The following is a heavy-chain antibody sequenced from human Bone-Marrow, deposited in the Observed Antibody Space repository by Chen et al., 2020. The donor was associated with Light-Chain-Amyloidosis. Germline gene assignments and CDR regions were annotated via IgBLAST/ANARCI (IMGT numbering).Heavy chain of an antibody. CDR3: AKEYYYDFMFPGY. CDR1: GFTFSAYG. Sequence: QVQLVESGGGAVQPGRSLGLSCVASGFTFSAYGMHWVRQAPGKGLEWMAFISDDGSNEYYADSVKGRFTISRDNSKNTLSLQMSSLRAEDTAVYYCAKEYYYDFMFPGYWGQGTLVTVSS. D-gene: IGHD3-22*01. J-gene: IGHJ4*02. CDR2: ISDDGSNE. V-gene: IGHV3-30*18.